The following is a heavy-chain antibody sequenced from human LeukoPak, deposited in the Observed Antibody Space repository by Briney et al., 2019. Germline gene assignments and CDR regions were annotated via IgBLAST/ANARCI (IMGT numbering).Heavy chain of an antibody. D-gene: IGHD1-26*01. J-gene: IGHJ5*02. CDR2: INPSGGST. Sequence: ASVKVSCKASGYTFTSYYMHWVRQAPGQGLEWMGIINPSGGSTSYAQKFQGRVTMTRDTSTSTVYMELSSLRSEDTAVYYCARAPHYSGGYLADWFDPWGQGTLVTVSS. V-gene: IGHV1-46*01. CDR3: ARAPHYSGGYLADWFDP. CDR1: GYTFTSYY.